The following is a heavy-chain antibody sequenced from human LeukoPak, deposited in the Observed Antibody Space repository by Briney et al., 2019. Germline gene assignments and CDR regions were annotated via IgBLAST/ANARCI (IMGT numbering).Heavy chain of an antibody. CDR1: GYRSTSYG. V-gene: IGHV1-18*01. Sequence: GASVKVSCKASGYRSTSYGISWVRQAPGQGLEWMGWIRAYNGNTNYAQKLQGRVTMTTDTSTSTAYMELRSLRSDDTAVYYCARGGDGDILTGLVFDYWGQGTLVTVSS. D-gene: IGHD3-9*01. J-gene: IGHJ4*02. CDR3: ARGGDGDILTGLVFDY. CDR2: IRAYNGNT.